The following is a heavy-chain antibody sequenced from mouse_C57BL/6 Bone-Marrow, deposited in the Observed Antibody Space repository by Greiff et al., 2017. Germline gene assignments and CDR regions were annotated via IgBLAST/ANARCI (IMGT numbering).Heavy chain of an antibody. CDR3: ARERRYYYGSSYRGDYFDY. J-gene: IGHJ2*01. CDR2: ISSGGSYT. CDR1: GFTFSSYG. D-gene: IGHD1-1*01. Sequence: EVQGVESGGDLVKPGGSLKLSCAASGFTFSSYGMSWVRQTPDKRLEWVATISSGGSYTYYTDSVKGRFTISRDNAKNTLYLQMSSLKSEDTAMYYCARERRYYYGSSYRGDYFDYWGQGTTLTVSS. V-gene: IGHV5-6*01.